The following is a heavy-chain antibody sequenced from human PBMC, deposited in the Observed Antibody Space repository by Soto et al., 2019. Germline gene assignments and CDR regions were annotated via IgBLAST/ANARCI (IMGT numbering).Heavy chain of an antibody. CDR1: GASTSRGGSY. V-gene: IGHV4-31*03. CDR2: IYYSGTT. Sequence: TSETLSLTCTVSGASTSRGGSYWSWIRQHPGKGLEWIGYIYYSGTTDYNPSLRSRVTISLDTSKNQFSLRLSSVTAADTAVYYCSRAFAARNYYYYGMDVWGQGTTVTV. CDR3: SRAFAARNYYYYGMDV. J-gene: IGHJ6*02. D-gene: IGHD6-6*01.